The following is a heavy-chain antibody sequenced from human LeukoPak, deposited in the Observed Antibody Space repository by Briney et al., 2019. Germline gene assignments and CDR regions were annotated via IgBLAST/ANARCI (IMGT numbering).Heavy chain of an antibody. J-gene: IGHJ5*02. V-gene: IGHV4-59*02. D-gene: IGHD2-2*01. CDR1: GASVNSYY. Sequence: SETLSLTCAVSGASVNSYYWSWIRQPPGKGLEWVGYIYSIGSTNYNPSLKSRVTISVDTSKNQFSLNLNSVTAADTAFYYCAKTGGCSRTTCYAGWFDPWGQGTLVTVSS. CDR2: IYSIGST. CDR3: AKTGGCSRTTCYAGWFDP.